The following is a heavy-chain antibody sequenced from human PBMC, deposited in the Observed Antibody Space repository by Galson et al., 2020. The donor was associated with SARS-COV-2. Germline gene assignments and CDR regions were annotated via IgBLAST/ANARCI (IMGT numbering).Heavy chain of an antibody. CDR2: FDPEDGET. V-gene: IGHV1-24*01. D-gene: IGHD3-3*01. J-gene: IGHJ5*02. CDR3: ATGTPFGLFNWFDP. CDR1: GYTLTELS. Sequence: ASVKVSCKVSGYTLTELSMHWVRQAPGQGLEWMGGFDPEDGETIYAQKFQGRVTMTEDTSTDTAYMELSSLRSEDTAVYYCATGTPFGLFNWFDPWGQGTLVTVSS.